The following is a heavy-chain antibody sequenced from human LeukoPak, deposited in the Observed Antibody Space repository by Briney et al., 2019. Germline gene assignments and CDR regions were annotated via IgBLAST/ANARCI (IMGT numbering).Heavy chain of an antibody. Sequence: GGSLRLSCAASGFTFSSYWMSWVRQAPGKGLEWVANIKQDGSEKYYVDSVKGRFTISRDNAKNSLYLQMNSLRAEDTAVYYCARAPRVPAARITYGMDVWGKGTTVTVSS. CDR2: IKQDGSEK. V-gene: IGHV3-7*03. D-gene: IGHD2-2*01. J-gene: IGHJ6*04. CDR3: ARAPRVPAARITYGMDV. CDR1: GFTFSSYW.